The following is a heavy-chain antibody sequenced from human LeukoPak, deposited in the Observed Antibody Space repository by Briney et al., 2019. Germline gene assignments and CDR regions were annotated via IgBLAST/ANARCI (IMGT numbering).Heavy chain of an antibody. J-gene: IGHJ4*02. V-gene: IGHV1-18*01. Sequence: ASVKVSCKASGYTFTTYGISWVRQAPGQGLEWMGWISTYNGNTNYAQKLQGRVTMTTDASTSTAYMELRSLRSDDTAVYYCARALPDTAMVYWGQGTLVTVSS. CDR3: ARALPDTAMVY. D-gene: IGHD5-18*01. CDR1: GYTFTTYG. CDR2: ISTYNGNT.